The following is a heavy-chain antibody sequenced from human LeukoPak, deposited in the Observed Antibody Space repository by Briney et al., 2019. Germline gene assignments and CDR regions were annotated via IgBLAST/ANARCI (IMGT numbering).Heavy chain of an antibody. Sequence: ASVKVPCKASGYTFTSYDINWVRQATGQGLEWMGWMNPNSGNTGYAQEFQGRVTMTRNTSISAAYMELSSLRSEDTAVYYCARGRARSGYDNWFDPWGQGTLVTVSS. CDR3: ARGRARSGYDNWFDP. CDR2: MNPNSGNT. D-gene: IGHD5-12*01. CDR1: GYTFTSYD. V-gene: IGHV1-8*01. J-gene: IGHJ5*02.